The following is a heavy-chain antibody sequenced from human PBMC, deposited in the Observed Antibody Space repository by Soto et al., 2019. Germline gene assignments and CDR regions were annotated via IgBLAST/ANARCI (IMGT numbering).Heavy chain of an antibody. CDR3: ARVQPRVRGVIITLTWFDP. J-gene: IGHJ5*02. D-gene: IGHD3-10*01. CDR1: GGSISSGDYY. CDR2: IYYSGST. V-gene: IGHV4-30-4*01. Sequence: SETLSLTCTVSGGSISSGDYYWSWIRQPPGKGLEWIGYIYYSGSTYYNPSLKSRVTISVGTSKNQFSLKLSSVTAADTAVYYCARVQPRVRGVIITLTWFDPWGQGTLVTVSS.